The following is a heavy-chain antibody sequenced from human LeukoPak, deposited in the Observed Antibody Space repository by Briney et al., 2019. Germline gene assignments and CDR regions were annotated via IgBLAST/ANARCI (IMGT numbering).Heavy chain of an antibody. CDR1: GGSISSGGYY. CDR3: ARGSYDSSPLIDY. CDR2: IYYSGST. D-gene: IGHD3-22*01. V-gene: IGHV4-31*03. J-gene: IGHJ4*02. Sequence: SETLSLTCTVSGGSISSGGYYWSWIRQHPGKGLEWIGYIYYSGSTYYNPSLKSRVTISVDTSKNQFSLKLSSVTAADTAVYYCARGSYDSSPLIDYWGQGTLVTVSS.